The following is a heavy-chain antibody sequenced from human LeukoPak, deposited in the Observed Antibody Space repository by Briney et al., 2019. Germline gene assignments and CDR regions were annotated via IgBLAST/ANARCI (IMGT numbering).Heavy chain of an antibody. V-gene: IGHV3-48*04. CDR3: ARDERLLSFLK. CDR2: ISSSGSTI. CDR1: GFTFSSYS. J-gene: IGHJ4*02. D-gene: IGHD3-3*01. Sequence: QAGGSLRLSCAASGFTFSSYSMNWVRQAPGKGLEWVSYISSSGSTIYYADSVKGRFTISRDNAKNSLYLQMNSLRAEDTAIYYCARDERLLSFLKWGQGTLVTVSS.